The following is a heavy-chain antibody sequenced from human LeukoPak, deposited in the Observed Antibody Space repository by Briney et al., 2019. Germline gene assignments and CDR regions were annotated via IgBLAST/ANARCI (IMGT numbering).Heavy chain of an antibody. V-gene: IGHV4-59*01. D-gene: IGHD2-21*02. CDR2: MSYSGST. J-gene: IGHJ4*02. CDR1: GGSITTYD. Sequence: PSETLSLTCTVSGGSITTYDWSWSWVRQPPGKGLEWIGYMSYSGSTSYNPSLESRLTILVDKSKNQFSLRLNSVTAADTAIYYCARYGDSTTLNFDYWGQGTLVTVSS. CDR3: ARYGDSTTLNFDY.